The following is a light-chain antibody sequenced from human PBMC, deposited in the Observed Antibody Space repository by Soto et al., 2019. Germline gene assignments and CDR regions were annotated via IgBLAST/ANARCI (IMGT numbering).Light chain of an antibody. CDR1: QNINSW. Sequence: DIQMTQSPSTLSASVGDRVTITCRASQNINSWLAWYQQKPGQGPRLLIYKASTLEGGVPSRFTGTQSGTEFTLIISSLQPDDYATYFCLQYNYYWTFGQGTRIEVK. V-gene: IGKV1-5*03. J-gene: IGKJ1*01. CDR2: KAS. CDR3: LQYNYYWT.